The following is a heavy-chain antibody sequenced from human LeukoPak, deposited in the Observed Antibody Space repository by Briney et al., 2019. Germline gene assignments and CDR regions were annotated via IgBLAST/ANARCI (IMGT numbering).Heavy chain of an antibody. V-gene: IGHV4-61*02. CDR3: ASGEAVAGTRVLDY. J-gene: IGHJ4*02. D-gene: IGHD6-19*01. Sequence: SETLSLTCTVSGGSISSGSYYWSWIRQPAGKGLEWIGRIYTSGSTNYNPSLKSRVTISVDTSKNQFSLKLSSVTAADTAVYYCASGEAVAGTRVLDYWGQGTLVTVSS. CDR1: GGSISSGSYY. CDR2: IYTSGST.